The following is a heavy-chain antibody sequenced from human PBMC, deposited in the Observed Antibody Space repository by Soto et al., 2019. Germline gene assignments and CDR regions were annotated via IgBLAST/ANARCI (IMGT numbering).Heavy chain of an antibody. CDR1: GASFSTYY. J-gene: IGHJ4*02. D-gene: IGHD3-16*01. V-gene: IGHV4-34*01. CDR2: IKHTGST. CDR3: ARGYYDFRE. Sequence: SETLSLTCAVYGASFSTYYWSWIRQPPGKGLEWIGEIKHTGSTDYNPSLRGRVTISVDTSKNQFSLRLTSVTAADTAVYYCARGYYDFREWGQGSLVTVSS.